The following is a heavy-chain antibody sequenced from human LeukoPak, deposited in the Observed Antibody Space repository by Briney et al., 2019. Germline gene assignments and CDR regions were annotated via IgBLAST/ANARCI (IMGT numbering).Heavy chain of an antibody. Sequence: GGSLRLSCAASGFGVSRNYMSWVRQAPGKGLEWVSVIHSGGTTYYADSVKGRFTLSRHNSQNTLYLQMDRLRAEDTDVYYCARQNHWSGSFSYYFDYWGQGTLVTVSS. J-gene: IGHJ4*02. V-gene: IGHV3-53*04. CDR3: ARQNHWSGSFSYYFDY. CDR1: GFGVSRNY. CDR2: IHSGGTT. D-gene: IGHD1-26*01.